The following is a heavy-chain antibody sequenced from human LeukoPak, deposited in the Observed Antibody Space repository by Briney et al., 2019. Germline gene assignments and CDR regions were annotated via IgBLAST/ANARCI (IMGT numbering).Heavy chain of an antibody. D-gene: IGHD4-17*01. CDR2: IYTSGSTSGST. Sequence: SETLSLTCTVSGGSISSYYWSWIRQPAGKGLEWIGRIYTSGSTSGSTNYNPSLMSRITMSVDTSKNQFSLRLNSVTAADTAVYYCARVVRTVTPYYFDYWGQGTLVTVSS. J-gene: IGHJ4*02. CDR3: ARVVRTVTPYYFDY. CDR1: GGSISSYY. V-gene: IGHV4-4*07.